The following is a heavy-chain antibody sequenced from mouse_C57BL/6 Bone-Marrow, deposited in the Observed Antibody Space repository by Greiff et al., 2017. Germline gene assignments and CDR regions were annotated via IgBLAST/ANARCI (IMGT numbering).Heavy chain of an antibody. CDR1: GYTFTDYY. CDR3: ARGDSSGYGYCDV. D-gene: IGHD3-2*02. V-gene: IGHV1-26*01. J-gene: IGHJ1*03. CDR2: INPNNGGT. Sequence: VQLQQSGPELVKPGASVKISCKASGYTFTDYYMNWVKQSHGKSLEWIGDINPNNGGTSYNQKFKGKATLTVDKSSSTAYMELRSLTSEDSAVYYCARGDSSGYGYCDVWGTGTTVTVSS.